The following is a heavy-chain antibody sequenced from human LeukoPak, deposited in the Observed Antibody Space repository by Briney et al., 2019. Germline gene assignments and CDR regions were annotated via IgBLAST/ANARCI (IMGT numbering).Heavy chain of an antibody. Sequence: GGSLRLSCAASGFTFSSYAMHWVRQAPGKGLEWVAAISYDGSNKYYADSVKGRFTISRDNSKNTLYLQMNSLRAEDTAVYYCAKGLRGYSGMGEGDYFDYWGQGTLVTVSS. J-gene: IGHJ4*02. D-gene: IGHD5-12*01. V-gene: IGHV3-30*04. CDR3: AKGLRGYSGMGEGDYFDY. CDR1: GFTFSSYA. CDR2: ISYDGSNK.